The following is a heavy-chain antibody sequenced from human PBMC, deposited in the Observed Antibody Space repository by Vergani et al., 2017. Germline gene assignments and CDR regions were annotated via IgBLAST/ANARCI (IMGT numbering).Heavy chain of an antibody. CDR2: IIPIFGTA. D-gene: IGHD2-2*01. J-gene: IGHJ4*02. V-gene: IGHV1-69*01. CDR1: GGTFSSYA. Sequence: QVQLVQSGAEVKKPGSSVKVSCKASGGTFSSYAISWVRQAPGQGLEWMGGIIPIFGTANYAQKFQGRVTITADESTSTAYMGLSSLRSEDTAVYYCARLKYCSSTSCTHDYWGQGTLVTVSS. CDR3: ARLKYCSSTSCTHDY.